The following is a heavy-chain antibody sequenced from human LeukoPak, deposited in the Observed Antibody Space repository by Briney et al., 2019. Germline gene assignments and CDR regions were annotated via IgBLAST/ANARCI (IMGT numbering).Heavy chain of an antibody. Sequence: PSETLSLTCTVSGGSVSSYYWTWIRQPPGKGLEWIGYIYTSGGTNYNPSLSSRVTISVDTSKNQFSLILSSMTAADTAVYYCAGRHHYYYYMDVWGKGTTVTVSS. CDR3: AGRHHYYYYMDV. CDR1: GGSVSSYY. CDR2: IYTSGGT. V-gene: IGHV4-4*09. J-gene: IGHJ6*03.